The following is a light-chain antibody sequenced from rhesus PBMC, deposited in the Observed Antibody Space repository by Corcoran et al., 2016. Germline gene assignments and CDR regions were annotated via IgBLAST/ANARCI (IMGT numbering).Light chain of an antibody. J-gene: IGKJ4*01. Sequence: EIVMTQSPATLSLSPGERATLSCRDSQSVSSSLAWYQQKPGQAPRLLIYGASSRATGIPDRVSGSGSGTDFTLTFTSLEPEDVAVYYCLQHSNWPLTFGGGTKVELK. V-gene: IGKV3-24*01. CDR1: QSVSSS. CDR2: GAS. CDR3: LQHSNWPLT.